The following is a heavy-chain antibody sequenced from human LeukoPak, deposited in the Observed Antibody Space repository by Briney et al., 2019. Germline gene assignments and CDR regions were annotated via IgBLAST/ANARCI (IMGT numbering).Heavy chain of an antibody. D-gene: IGHD4-17*01. CDR2: INPNSGGT. Sequence: ASVKVSFKSSGYTLRDYYIHWVRQAPGQGLEWMGWINPNSGGTNYAQKFQGSVTMTRDTSISTAYMELSRLRSDDSAVYYCARDRLGYGEFDYWGQGTLVTVSS. CDR1: GYTLRDYY. J-gene: IGHJ4*02. CDR3: ARDRLGYGEFDY. V-gene: IGHV1-2*02.